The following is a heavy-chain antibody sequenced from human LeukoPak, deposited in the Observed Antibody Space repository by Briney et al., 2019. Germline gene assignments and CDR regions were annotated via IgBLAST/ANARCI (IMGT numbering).Heavy chain of an antibody. D-gene: IGHD1-26*01. CDR2: VNPNSGGT. V-gene: IGHV1-2*02. CDR1: GYTFTDYY. J-gene: IGHJ4*02. CDR3: ARNVGPSGGPYYFDY. Sequence: ASVKVSCKASGYTFTDYYIHWVHQAPGQGPEWMGWVNPNSGGTNYAQKFQGRVTMTRDTSIGTAYMELSRLTSDDTALYYCARNVGPSGGPYYFDYWGQGTLVTVSS.